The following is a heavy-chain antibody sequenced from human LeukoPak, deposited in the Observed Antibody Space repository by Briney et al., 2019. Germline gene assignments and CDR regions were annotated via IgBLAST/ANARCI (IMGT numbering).Heavy chain of an antibody. J-gene: IGHJ2*01. Sequence: GASVKVSCKASGYTFTGYYMHWVRQAPGQGLEWMGWINPNSGGTNYAQKFQGWVTMTRDTSISTAYMELSRLRSDDTAVYYCARWGYSSSSYWYFDLWGRGTLVTVSS. CDR1: GYTFTGYY. D-gene: IGHD6-13*01. CDR3: ARWGYSSSSYWYFDL. V-gene: IGHV1-2*04. CDR2: INPNSGGT.